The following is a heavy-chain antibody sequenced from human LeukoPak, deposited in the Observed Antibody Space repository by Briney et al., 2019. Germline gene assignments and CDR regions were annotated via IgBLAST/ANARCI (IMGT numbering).Heavy chain of an antibody. CDR3: GRGDFSDYGDYVDAFDI. CDR2: IKQAVSEQ. D-gene: IGHD4-17*01. Sequence: GGSLRLSSAPSGFTSNTFLMRWGGKVPGKGLQWWANIKQAVSEQFYVDSVKGRFTISRDHTKNSLYLRMNSLRVEDTAVYYCGRGDFSDYGDYVDAFDIWGQGTMVTVSS. CDR1: GFTSNTFL. V-gene: IGHV3-7*01. J-gene: IGHJ3*02.